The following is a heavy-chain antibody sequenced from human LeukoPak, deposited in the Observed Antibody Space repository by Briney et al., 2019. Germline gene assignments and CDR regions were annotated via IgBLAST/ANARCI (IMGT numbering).Heavy chain of an antibody. D-gene: IGHD2-21*02. Sequence: GASVKVSCKASGYTFTSYYMHWVRQAPGQGLEWMGWIGSYNGNTNFAQKFQGRVTITTDTSTRTVYMELSSLRFDDTAVYYCARAGAEVTSHFDVWGQGTLVTVSS. CDR3: ARAGAEVTSHFDV. CDR1: GYTFTSYY. CDR2: IGSYNGNT. J-gene: IGHJ4*02. V-gene: IGHV1-18*04.